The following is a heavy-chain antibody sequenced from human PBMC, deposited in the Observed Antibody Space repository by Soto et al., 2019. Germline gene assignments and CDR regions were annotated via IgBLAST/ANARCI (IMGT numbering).Heavy chain of an antibody. V-gene: IGHV4-59*08. J-gene: IGHJ4*02. CDR3: ARTLGGRLLFEY. CDR1: GGSIINYY. Sequence: PSETLSLTCTVSGGSIINYYWSWIRHPPGKGLEWIGYIHYSGITNYNFSLKSRVSISVDTSKNQFSLKLSSVTAADTAVYYCARTLGGRLLFEYWGQGTLVTVSS. D-gene: IGHD4-17*01. CDR2: IHYSGIT.